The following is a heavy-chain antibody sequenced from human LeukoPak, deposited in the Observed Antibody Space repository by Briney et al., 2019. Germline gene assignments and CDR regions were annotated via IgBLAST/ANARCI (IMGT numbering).Heavy chain of an antibody. J-gene: IGHJ5*02. CDR1: GGSINGYY. D-gene: IGHD2-2*02. CDR3: ARDMSNSYTRDWFDP. CDR2: IYNSESI. Sequence: SETLSLTCTVSGGSINGYYWSWIRQPAGKGLEWIGRIYNSESINYNPSLKSRVTMSIDTSKSQFSLKLNSVTAADTAVYYCARDMSNSYTRDWFDPWGQGALVTVSS. V-gene: IGHV4-4*07.